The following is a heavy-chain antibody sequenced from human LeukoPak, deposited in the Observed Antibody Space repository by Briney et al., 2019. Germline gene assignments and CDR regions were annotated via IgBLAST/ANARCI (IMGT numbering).Heavy chain of an antibody. J-gene: IGHJ4*02. Sequence: SETLSLTCAVYGGSFSGCYWSWIRQPPGKGLEWIGEINHSGSTNYNPSLKSRVTISVDTSKNQFSLKLSSVTAADTAVYYCARGSSYYYDSSDFDYWGQGTLVTVSS. V-gene: IGHV4-34*01. D-gene: IGHD3-22*01. CDR3: ARGSSYYYDSSDFDY. CDR1: GGSFSGCY. CDR2: INHSGST.